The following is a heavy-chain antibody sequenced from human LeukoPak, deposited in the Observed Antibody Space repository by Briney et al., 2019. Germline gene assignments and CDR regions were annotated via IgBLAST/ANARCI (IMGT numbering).Heavy chain of an antibody. J-gene: IGHJ5*02. CDR2: INPSGGST. Sequence: ASVKVSCKASGYTCTSYYMHWVRQAPGQGLEWMGIINPSGGSTSYAQKFQGRVTMTRNTSTSTVYMELSSLRSEDTAVYYCARGDWQQLVRRAHWFDPWGQGTLVTVSS. CDR1: GYTCTSYY. D-gene: IGHD6-13*01. CDR3: ARGDWQQLVRRAHWFDP. V-gene: IGHV1-46*01.